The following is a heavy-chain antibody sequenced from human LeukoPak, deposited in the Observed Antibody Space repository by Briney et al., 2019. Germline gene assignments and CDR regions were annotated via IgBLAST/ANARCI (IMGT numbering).Heavy chain of an antibody. CDR1: GGSFSGYY. V-gene: IGHV4-34*01. Sequence: SETLSLTCAVYGGSFSGYYWSWIRQPPGRGLEWIGEINHSGSTKHNPSLKSRVTISVDTSKNQFFLKLSSVTAADTAVYYCARGLRSSSWDYLDYWSQGTLVTVSS. D-gene: IGHD6-13*01. J-gene: IGHJ4*02. CDR3: ARGLRSSSWDYLDY. CDR2: INHSGST.